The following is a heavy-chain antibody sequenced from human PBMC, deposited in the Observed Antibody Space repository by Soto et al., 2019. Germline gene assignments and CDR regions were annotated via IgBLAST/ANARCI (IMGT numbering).Heavy chain of an antibody. CDR3: ARVWGGAFDF. CDR2: IYYSGST. Sequence: SETLSLTCTVSGGSISSYYWSWIRQPPGKRLEWIGYIYYSGSTNYNPSLKSRVTISVDTSKNQFSLKLSSVTAADTAVYYCARVWGGAFDFWGQGTMVTVSS. J-gene: IGHJ3*01. CDR1: GGSISSYY. V-gene: IGHV4-59*01. D-gene: IGHD3-10*01.